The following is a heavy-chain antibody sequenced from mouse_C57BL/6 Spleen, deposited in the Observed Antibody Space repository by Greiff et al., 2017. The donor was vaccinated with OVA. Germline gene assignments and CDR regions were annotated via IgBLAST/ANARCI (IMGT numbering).Heavy chain of an antibody. J-gene: IGHJ2*01. Sequence: QVQLQQPGAELVMPGASVKLSCKASGYTFTSYWMHWVKQRPGQGLEWIGEIDPSDSYTNYNQKFKGKSTLTVDKSSSTAYMQLSSLTSEDSAVYYCARVYGSRYFDYWGQGTTLTVSS. CDR2: IDPSDSYT. D-gene: IGHD1-1*01. V-gene: IGHV1-69*01. CDR3: ARVYGSRYFDY. CDR1: GYTFTSYW.